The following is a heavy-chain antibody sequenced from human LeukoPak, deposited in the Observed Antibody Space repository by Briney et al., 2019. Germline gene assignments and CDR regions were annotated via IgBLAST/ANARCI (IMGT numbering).Heavy chain of an antibody. D-gene: IGHD2-15*01. J-gene: IGHJ5*02. CDR1: GYTFTDYY. Sequence: ASVKVSCKAAGYTFTDYYIPWVRQAPGQGLEWMGWINPNSGGTNYAQKFQGRVTMTRDTSISTAYMELSRLRSDDTAVYYCARAHSGGSVCWFDPWGQGSLVSVSS. CDR2: INPNSGGT. CDR3: ARAHSGGSVCWFDP. V-gene: IGHV1-2*02.